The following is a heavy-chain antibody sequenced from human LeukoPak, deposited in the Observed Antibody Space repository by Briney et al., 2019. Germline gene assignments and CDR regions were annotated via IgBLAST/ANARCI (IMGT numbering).Heavy chain of an antibody. CDR1: GFTLSSYA. CDR3: AREYYYDSSGSPDY. V-gene: IGHV3-30-3*01. J-gene: IGHJ4*02. D-gene: IGHD3-22*01. Sequence: GGSLRLSCAASGFTLSSYAMHWVRQAPGKGLEWVAVISYDGSNKYYADSVKGRFTISRDNSKNTLYLQMNSLRAEDTAVYYCAREYYYDSSGSPDYWGQGTLVTVSS. CDR2: ISYDGSNK.